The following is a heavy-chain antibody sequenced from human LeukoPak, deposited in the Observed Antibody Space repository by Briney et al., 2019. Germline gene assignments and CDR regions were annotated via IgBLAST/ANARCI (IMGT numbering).Heavy chain of an antibody. V-gene: IGHV1-69*04. J-gene: IGHJ4*02. D-gene: IGHD6-19*01. CDR1: GGTFSSYA. CDR3: ARVVQGGWYFGY. CDR2: IIPILGIA. Sequence: GASVKASCKASGGTFSSYAISWVRQAPGQGLEWMGRIIPILGIANYAQKFQGRVTITADKSTSTAYMELSSLRPEDRALYYCARVVQGGWYFGYWGKGILATVS.